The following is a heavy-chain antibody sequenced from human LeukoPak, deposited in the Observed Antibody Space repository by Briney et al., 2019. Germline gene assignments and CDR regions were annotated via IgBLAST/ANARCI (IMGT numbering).Heavy chain of an antibody. D-gene: IGHD3-10*01. CDR3: VKTVYGTMVRGVITSPFDY. CDR2: FCSYGGST. Sequence: PGGSLRLSCSATGFNFSSYAMDWVRSAPGEGLEYVSAFCSYGGSTYYADSVKGRFTISRDNSKYTLYLQTSSLRAEDTAVYYCVKTVYGTMVRGVITSPFDYWGQGTLVTVSS. V-gene: IGHV3-64D*06. J-gene: IGHJ4*02. CDR1: GFNFSSYA.